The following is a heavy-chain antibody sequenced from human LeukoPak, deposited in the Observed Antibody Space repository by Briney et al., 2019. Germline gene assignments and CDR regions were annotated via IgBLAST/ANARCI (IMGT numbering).Heavy chain of an antibody. D-gene: IGHD2-2*01. CDR2: IIPIFGTA. Sequence: GASVKVSGTASGGTFSSYAISWVRQAPGQGLEWMGGIIPIFGTANYAQKFQGRVTITTDESTSTAYMGLSSLRSEDTAVYYCARGSTHSTLFDYWGQGTLVTVSS. V-gene: IGHV1-69*05. CDR3: ARGSTHSTLFDY. J-gene: IGHJ4*02. CDR1: GGTFSSYA.